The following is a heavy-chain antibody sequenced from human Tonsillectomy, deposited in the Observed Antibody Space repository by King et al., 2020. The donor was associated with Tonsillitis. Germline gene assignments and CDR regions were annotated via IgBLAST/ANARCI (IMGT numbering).Heavy chain of an antibody. V-gene: IGHV3-33*01. J-gene: IGHJ4*02. CDR2: IWYDGSNK. CDR1: GFTFSNHG. D-gene: IGHD7-27*01. Sequence: VQLVESGGGVVQPGRSLRLSCAASGFTFSNHGMHWVRQAPGKGLEWVAVIWYDGSNKFYADSVKGRFAISRDNSNNTVYPQMNSLRAEDTAVYYCARDPIPNWGLGGYYFDYWGQGTLVTVSS. CDR3: ARDPIPNWGLGGYYFDY.